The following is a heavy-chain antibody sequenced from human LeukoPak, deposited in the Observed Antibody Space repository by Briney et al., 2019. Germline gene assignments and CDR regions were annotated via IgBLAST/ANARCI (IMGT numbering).Heavy chain of an antibody. Sequence: GGSLRLSCAASGFTFSSYAMSWVRQAPGEGLEWVSAIIGSGGSTYYADSVRGRFTISRDNSKNTRYLQMKSMRAEDKDVYYCEKGESRRLLPAQAYYYMDVWGKGTTVTVSS. J-gene: IGHJ6*03. D-gene: IGHD3-22*01. CDR2: IIGSGGST. CDR3: EKGESRRLLPAQAYYYMDV. CDR1: GFTFSSYA. V-gene: IGHV3-23*01.